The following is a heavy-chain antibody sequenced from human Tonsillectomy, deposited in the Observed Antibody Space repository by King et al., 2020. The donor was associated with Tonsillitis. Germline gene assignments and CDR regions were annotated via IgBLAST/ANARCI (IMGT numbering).Heavy chain of an antibody. J-gene: IGHJ2*01. V-gene: IGHV3-23*04. Sequence: VQPVESGGGLVQPGGSLRLSCAASGFTFSSYAMSWVRQAPGKGLEWVSGITGSGDSTYYADSIKGRFTISRDNSKNTLYLQMNSLRAEDTAVYYCAKDSTPYISTVVVVITSWYFDLWGRGSLVTVSS. CDR2: ITGSGDST. CDR3: AKDSTPYISTVVVVITSWYFDL. D-gene: IGHD3-22*01. CDR1: GFTFSSYA.